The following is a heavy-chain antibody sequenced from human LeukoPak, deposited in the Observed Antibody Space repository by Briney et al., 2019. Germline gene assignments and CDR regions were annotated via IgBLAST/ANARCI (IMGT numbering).Heavy chain of an antibody. CDR2: INPSGGST. Sequence: ASVKVSRKASGYTFTGYYMHWVRQAPGQGLEWMGWINPSGGSTSYAQKFQGRVTMTRDTSTSTVYMELSSLRSEDTAVYYCARARLWFGESAAIDYWGQGTLVTVSS. CDR1: GYTFTGYY. CDR3: ARARLWFGESAAIDY. V-gene: IGHV1-46*01. D-gene: IGHD3-10*01. J-gene: IGHJ4*02.